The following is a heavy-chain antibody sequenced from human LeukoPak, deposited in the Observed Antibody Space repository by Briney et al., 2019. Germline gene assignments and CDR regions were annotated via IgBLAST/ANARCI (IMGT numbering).Heavy chain of an antibody. V-gene: IGHV3-74*01. CDR1: GFTFSTDW. CDR2: INSDGSST. CDR3: ARGDGYAQRD. D-gene: IGHD5-12*01. J-gene: IGHJ4*02. Sequence: GGSLRLSCAASGFTFSTDWMRWVRQAPGKGLVWVSRINSDGSSTSYADSVKGRLTISRDNAKNTLYLQMNSLRVKDTAVYYCARGDGYAQRDWGQGTLVTVPS.